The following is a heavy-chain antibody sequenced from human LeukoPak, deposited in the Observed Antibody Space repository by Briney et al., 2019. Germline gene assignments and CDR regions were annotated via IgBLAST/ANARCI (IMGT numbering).Heavy chain of an antibody. V-gene: IGHV3-53*01. Sequence: PGGSLRLSCAASGFTVSSNYMSWVHQAPGKGLEWVSVIYSGGSTYYADSVKGRFTISRDNSKNTLYLQMNSLRAEDTAVYYCARATPKHYSYGIFDYWGQGTLVTVSS. J-gene: IGHJ4*02. D-gene: IGHD5-18*01. CDR2: IYSGGST. CDR3: ARATPKHYSYGIFDY. CDR1: GFTVSSNY.